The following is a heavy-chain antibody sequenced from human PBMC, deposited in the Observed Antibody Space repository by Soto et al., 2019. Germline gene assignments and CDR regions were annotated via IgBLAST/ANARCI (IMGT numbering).Heavy chain of an antibody. CDR2: ISGDGTIT. V-gene: IGHV3-74*01. Sequence: SGGSLRLSCAASGFSIGSHYMHWVRHGPGKGLVWVSRISGDGTITSPADSVRGRFTISRDNAKNTLYLQMSSLRVEDTAVYYCVRDNSLAGTGPHFDLWGQGTPVTVSS. CDR3: VRDNSLAGTGPHFDL. D-gene: IGHD6-19*01. CDR1: GFSIGSHY. J-gene: IGHJ4*02.